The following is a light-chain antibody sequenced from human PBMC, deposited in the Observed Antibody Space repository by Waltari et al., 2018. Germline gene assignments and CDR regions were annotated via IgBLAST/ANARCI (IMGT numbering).Light chain of an antibody. CDR2: NAD. CDR1: SGSVSTTSY. CDR3: ALYMGSGIWV. J-gene: IGLJ3*02. V-gene: IGLV8-61*01. Sequence: QTVVTQEPSLSVSPGGTVTLTCALSSGSVSTTSYATWYQQSPGQAPRTLVYNADSRSSGVPDRFSGSILGKKAALTITGAQADDESDYYCALYMGSGIWVFGGGTKLTVL.